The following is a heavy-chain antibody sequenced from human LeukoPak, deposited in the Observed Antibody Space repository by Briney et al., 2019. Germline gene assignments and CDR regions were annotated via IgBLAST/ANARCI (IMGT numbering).Heavy chain of an antibody. D-gene: IGHD3-10*02. Sequence: GGSLRLSCAASGFTYSSYSMNWVRQAPGKGLEWVSSISSSSSYIYYADSVKGRFTISRDNAKNSLYLQMNSLRAEDTAVYYCAELGITMIGGVWGKGTTVTISS. J-gene: IGHJ6*04. CDR1: GFTYSSYS. CDR2: ISSSSSYI. V-gene: IGHV3-21*01. CDR3: AELGITMIGGV.